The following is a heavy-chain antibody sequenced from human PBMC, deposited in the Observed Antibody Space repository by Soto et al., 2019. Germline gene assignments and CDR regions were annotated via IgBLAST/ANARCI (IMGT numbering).Heavy chain of an antibody. CDR1: GYTFTSYA. CDR2: INAGNGNT. J-gene: IGHJ4*02. D-gene: IGHD3-9*01. CDR3: ARDILTGYPRYYFDY. V-gene: IGHV1-3*01. Sequence: QVQLVQSGAEVKKPGASVKVSCKASGYTFTSYAMHRVRQAPGQRLEWMGWINAGNGNTKYSQKFQGRVTITRDTSASTAYMELSSLRSEDTAVYYCARDILTGYPRYYFDYWGQGTLVTVSS.